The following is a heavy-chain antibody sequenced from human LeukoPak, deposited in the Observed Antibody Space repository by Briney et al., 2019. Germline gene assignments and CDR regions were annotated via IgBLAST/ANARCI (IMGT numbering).Heavy chain of an antibody. CDR3: VKISSSAAPTDY. Sequence: GGSLRLSCAASGFTFSSYAMSWVRQAPGKGLEWVSAISGSGGSTYYAYSVKGQFTLSSDNSKNTLYLQMNSLRAEDTAVYYCVKISSSAAPTDYWGQGTLVTVSS. CDR2: ISGSGGST. CDR1: GFTFSSYA. J-gene: IGHJ4*02. D-gene: IGHD3-16*02. V-gene: IGHV3-23*01.